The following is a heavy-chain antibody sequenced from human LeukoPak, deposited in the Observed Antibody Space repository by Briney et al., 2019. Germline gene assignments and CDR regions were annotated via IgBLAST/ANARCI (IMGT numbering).Heavy chain of an antibody. V-gene: IGHV4-59*01. CDR3: ARDRGQWPGGGTFDY. CDR1: GGSISSYY. CDR2: IYYSGST. D-gene: IGHD6-19*01. Sequence: PSETLSLTCTVSGGSISSYYWSWIRQPPGRGLEWIGYIYYSGSTNYNPSLKSRVTISVDTSKNQFSLKLSSVTAADAAVYYCARDRGQWPGGGTFDYWGQGTLVTVSS. J-gene: IGHJ4*02.